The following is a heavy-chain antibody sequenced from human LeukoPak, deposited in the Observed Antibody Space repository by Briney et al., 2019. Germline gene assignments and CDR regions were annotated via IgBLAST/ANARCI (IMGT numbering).Heavy chain of an antibody. J-gene: IGHJ4*02. D-gene: IGHD6-25*01. CDR1: GFTFSSYW. V-gene: IGHV3-74*01. Sequence: GGSLRLSCAASGFTFSSYWMHWIRQVPGKGLVWVSRLNNDGGSTNYADSVKGRFTISRDNAKTTLYLQMNSLRVEDTAVYYCARGRGGYFDYWGQGTLATVSS. CDR3: ARGRGGYFDY. CDR2: LNNDGGST.